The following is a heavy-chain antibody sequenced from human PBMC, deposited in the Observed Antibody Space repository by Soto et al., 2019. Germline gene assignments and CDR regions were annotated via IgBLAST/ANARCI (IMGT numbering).Heavy chain of an antibody. V-gene: IGHV4-61*08. D-gene: IGHD4-17*01. CDR1: GGSIDRGDYY. CDR3: ARVVYGDSALGMDV. J-gene: IGHJ6*02. CDR2: IYYSGST. Sequence: SETLSLTCTVSGGSIDRGDYYWSWIRQPPGKGLEWIGYIYYSGSTNYNPSLKSRVTISVDTSKNQFSLKLSSVTAADTAVYYCARVVYGDSALGMDVWGQGTTVTVSS.